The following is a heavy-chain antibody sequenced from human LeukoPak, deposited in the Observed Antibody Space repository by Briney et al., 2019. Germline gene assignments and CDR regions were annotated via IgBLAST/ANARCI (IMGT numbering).Heavy chain of an antibody. Sequence: GGSLRLSCVGSGFTLSDYYMSWIRQAPGKGLEWVSAISGSGGSTYYADSVKGRFTISRDNSKNTLYLQMNSLRAEDTAVYYCAKGVHYDSSGYSDYWGQGTLVTVSS. V-gene: IGHV3-23*01. J-gene: IGHJ4*02. CDR2: ISGSGGST. D-gene: IGHD3-22*01. CDR3: AKGVHYDSSGYSDY. CDR1: GFTLSDYY.